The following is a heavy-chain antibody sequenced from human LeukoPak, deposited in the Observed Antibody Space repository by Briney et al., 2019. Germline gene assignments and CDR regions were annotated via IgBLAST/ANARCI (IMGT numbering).Heavy chain of an antibody. CDR2: VSSSGSSM. D-gene: IGHD6-13*01. V-gene: IGHV3-48*03. CDR3: ARARYSNSWNDVFDI. Sequence: GGSLRLSCAASGFTFSAYEMNWVRQAPGKGLAWVSYVSSSGSSMYYADSVKGRFATSRDNVKNSVYLQLNSLRAEATAVYYCARARYSNSWNDVFDIWGQGTVVTVPS. J-gene: IGHJ3*02. CDR1: GFTFSAYE.